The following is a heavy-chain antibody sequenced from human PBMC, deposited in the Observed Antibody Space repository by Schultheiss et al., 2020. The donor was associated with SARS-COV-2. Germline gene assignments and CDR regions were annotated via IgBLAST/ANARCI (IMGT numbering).Heavy chain of an antibody. J-gene: IGHJ6*02. CDR2: IYPGDADT. CDR1: GYSFMSYW. D-gene: IGHD5-12*01. CDR3: ARHRYSGYAYRYGMDV. Sequence: GGSLRLSCKGSGYSFMSYWIGWVRQMPGKSLEWMGIIYPGDADTRYSPSFQGQVTISADKSITTAYLQWNSLKASDTATYYCARHRYSGYAYRYGMDVWGQGTTVTVAS. V-gene: IGHV5-51*01.